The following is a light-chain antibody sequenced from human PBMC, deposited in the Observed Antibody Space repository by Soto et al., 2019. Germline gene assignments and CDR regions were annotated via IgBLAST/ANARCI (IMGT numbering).Light chain of an antibody. V-gene: IGLV4-69*01. J-gene: IGLJ2*01. CDR1: SGHSSYA. CDR3: QTWGTGIRV. Sequence: QLVLTQSPSASASLGASVKLTCTLSSGHSSYAIAWHQQQPETGPRYLMRVNGDGSHSKGDGIPDRFSGSSSGAERYLTISRLQSEDEADYYCQTWGTGIRVFGGGTKRAVL. CDR2: VNGDGSH.